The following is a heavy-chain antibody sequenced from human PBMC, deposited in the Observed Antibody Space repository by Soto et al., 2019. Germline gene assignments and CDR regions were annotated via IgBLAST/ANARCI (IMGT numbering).Heavy chain of an antibody. CDR3: ATVDRSVALVGGFDP. D-gene: IGHD2-15*01. CDR1: GGTFSSYV. J-gene: IGHJ5*02. V-gene: IGHV1-69*01. CDR2: IIHVSGTA. Sequence: QVNLVQSGAEVKKPGSSVKVSCKLSGGTFSSYVIIWVRQAPGQGLEWMGVIIHVSGTANYAQKFQGRVTISADAATNTAYMELSSLRFDDTAVYYCATVDRSVALVGGFDPWGQGTLVTVSS.